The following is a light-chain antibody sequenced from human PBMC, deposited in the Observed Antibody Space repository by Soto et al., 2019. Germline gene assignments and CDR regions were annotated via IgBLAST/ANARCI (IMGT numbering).Light chain of an antibody. Sequence: EIVLTQSPGTLSLSPGERATLSCRASQSVRSNYLAWYQQKPGQPPRLLISDASSRATGIPDRFSGSGSGTDFTLTISGLEPEDFAVYYCQHYGRAPPSWTFGQGTKLEIK. V-gene: IGKV3-20*01. CDR2: DAS. CDR1: QSVRSNY. J-gene: IGKJ1*01. CDR3: QHYGRAPPSWT.